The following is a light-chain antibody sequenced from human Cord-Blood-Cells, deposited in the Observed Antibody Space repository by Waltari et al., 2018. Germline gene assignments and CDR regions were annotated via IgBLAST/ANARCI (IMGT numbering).Light chain of an antibody. CDR2: DVS. CDR3: CSYAGSYTRV. V-gene: IGLV2-11*01. Sequence: QSALTQPRSVSGSPGQSVTISCTGTSSDVGGYNYVSWYQQHPAKAPNLMIYDVSKRPSRVPDRFSGSKSGNTASLTISGLQAEDEADYYCCSYAGSYTRVFGGGTKLTVL. CDR1: SSDVGGYNY. J-gene: IGLJ3*02.